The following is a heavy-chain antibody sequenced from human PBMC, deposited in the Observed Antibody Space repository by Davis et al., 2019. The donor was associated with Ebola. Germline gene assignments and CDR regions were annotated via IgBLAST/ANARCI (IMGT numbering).Heavy chain of an antibody. CDR1: GGSMSPYY. CDR3: ARDHMGSLDN. CDR2: IYYSGNT. Sequence: MPSETLSLTCTVSGGSMSPYYWSWIRQPPGKGLEWIGYIYYSGNTKFNPSLKGRVTISVDTSKNQFSLNLDSMTAADTAIYFCARDHMGSLDNWGQGTLVTVSS. J-gene: IGHJ4*02. V-gene: IGHV4-59*01. D-gene: IGHD1-26*01.